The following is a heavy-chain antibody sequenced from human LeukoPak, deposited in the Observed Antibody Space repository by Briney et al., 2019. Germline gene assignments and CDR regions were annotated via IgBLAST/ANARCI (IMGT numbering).Heavy chain of an antibody. CDR2: IYTSGST. CDR1: GGSISSYY. Sequence: SETLSLTCTVSGGSISSYYWSWIRQPAGKGLEWIGRIYTSGSTNYNPPLKSRVTMSVDTSKNQFSLKLSSVTAADTAVYYCARMYYDILTGYYYFDYWGQGTLVTVSS. CDR3: ARMYYDILTGYYYFDY. V-gene: IGHV4-4*07. D-gene: IGHD3-9*01. J-gene: IGHJ4*02.